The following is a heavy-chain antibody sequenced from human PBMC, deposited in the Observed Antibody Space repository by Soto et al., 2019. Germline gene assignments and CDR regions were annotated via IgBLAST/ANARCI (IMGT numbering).Heavy chain of an antibody. CDR1: GGTFSSYA. J-gene: IGHJ4*02. V-gene: IGHV1-69*13. Sequence: GASVKVSCKASGGTFSSYAISWVRQAPGQGLEWMGGIIPIFGTANYAQKFQGRVTITADESTSTAYMELSSLRSEDTAVYYCARGPTSYYYDSSGYPFDYWGQGTLVTVLL. D-gene: IGHD3-22*01. CDR2: IIPIFGTA. CDR3: ARGPTSYYYDSSGYPFDY.